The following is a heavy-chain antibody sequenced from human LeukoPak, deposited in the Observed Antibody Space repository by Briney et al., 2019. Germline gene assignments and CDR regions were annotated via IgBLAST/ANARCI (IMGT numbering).Heavy chain of an antibody. CDR1: GFTFSTFG. V-gene: IGHV3-21*01. CDR2: ISSSSSYI. Sequence: PAGSLRLSCAASGFTFSTFGINWVRQAPGKGLEWVSSISSSSSYIYYAESVKGRFTISRDNAKNSLYLQMNSLRAEDTAVYYCARIISSWYYLDYWGQGTLVTVSS. CDR3: ARIISSWYYLDY. J-gene: IGHJ4*02. D-gene: IGHD6-13*01.